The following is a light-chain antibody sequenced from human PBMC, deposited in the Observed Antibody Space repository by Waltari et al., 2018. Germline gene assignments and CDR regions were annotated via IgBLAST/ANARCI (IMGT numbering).Light chain of an antibody. CDR2: KIS. V-gene: IGKV2-24*01. Sequence: DIVLTQTPLASPVTLGQPASISCRSSQSLVHSDGNTYLSWLHQRPGQPPRLLLYKISNRFSGVPDRFSGSGAETDFTLKISRVEPEDVGVYYCMQATQFPPITFGQGTRLEIK. CDR1: QSLVHSDGNTY. CDR3: MQATQFPPIT. J-gene: IGKJ5*01.